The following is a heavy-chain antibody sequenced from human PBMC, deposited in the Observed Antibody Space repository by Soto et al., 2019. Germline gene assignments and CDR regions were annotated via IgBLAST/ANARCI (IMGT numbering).Heavy chain of an antibody. J-gene: IGHJ4*02. CDR2: IYSTGTT. CDR3: AKDGRGSGSHYNSFGY. CDR1: GFTVGNNY. D-gene: IGHD3-10*01. Sequence: EVQLVESGGGLIQPGGSLKLSCAASGFTVGNNYMSWVRPAPGKGLEWVSLIYSTGTTTYADSVKGRFTVSRDNAKNTLYLQMNSLRAEDTAVYYCAKDGRGSGSHYNSFGYWGQGTLVTVSS. V-gene: IGHV3-53*01.